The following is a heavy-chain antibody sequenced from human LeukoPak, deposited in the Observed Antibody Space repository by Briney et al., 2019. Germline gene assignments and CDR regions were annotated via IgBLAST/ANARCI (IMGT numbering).Heavy chain of an antibody. CDR1: GYTFTSYN. CDR2: TSAYSGNT. Sequence: ASVKVSCKTSGYTFTSYNINWVRQAPGQGLEWMGWTSAYSGNTNYAQKLQGRVTMTTDTSTNTAYMDLRGLISDDTAVYYCARDRGIVGAKPIFDNWGQGTLVTVSS. CDR3: ARDRGIVGAKPIFDN. J-gene: IGHJ4*02. D-gene: IGHD1-26*01. V-gene: IGHV1-18*01.